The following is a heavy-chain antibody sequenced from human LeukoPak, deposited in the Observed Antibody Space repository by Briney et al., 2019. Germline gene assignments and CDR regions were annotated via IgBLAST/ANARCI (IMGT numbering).Heavy chain of an antibody. Sequence: GGPLRLSCAASGFTFSSYSMKCVRQAPGKGVEGVSSISCSSSYIYYADSVKGRFTISRDNAKNSLYLQMNSLRAEDTAVYYCARDPAADLYDFWSGTIGYWGQGTLVTVSS. V-gene: IGHV3-21*01. CDR1: GFTFSSYS. J-gene: IGHJ4*02. CDR3: ARDPAADLYDFWSGTIGY. CDR2: ISCSSSYI. D-gene: IGHD3-3*01.